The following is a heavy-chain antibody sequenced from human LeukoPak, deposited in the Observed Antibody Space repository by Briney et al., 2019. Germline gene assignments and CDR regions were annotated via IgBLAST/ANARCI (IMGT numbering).Heavy chain of an antibody. V-gene: IGHV3-23*01. J-gene: IGHJ4*02. Sequence: GGSLRLSCAVSGLTFSNAWMSWVRQAPGKGLEWVSAISGSGGSTYYADSVKGRFTISRDNSKNTLYLQMNSLRAEDTAVYYCAKLVGATGVWYFDYWGQGTLVTVSS. CDR1: GLTFSNAW. CDR3: AKLVGATGVWYFDY. D-gene: IGHD1-26*01. CDR2: ISGSGGST.